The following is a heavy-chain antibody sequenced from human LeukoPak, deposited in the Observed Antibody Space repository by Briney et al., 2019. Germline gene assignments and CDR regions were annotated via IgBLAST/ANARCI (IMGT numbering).Heavy chain of an antibody. CDR2: INHSGST. D-gene: IGHD4-17*01. J-gene: IGHJ3*02. V-gene: IGHV4-39*07. CDR1: GDSISSSSSY. Sequence: SETLSLTCTVSGDSISSSSSYWGWIRQPPGKGLEWIGEINHSGSTNYNPSLKSRVTISVDTSKNQFSLKLSSVTAADTAVYYCAKASSTVTTNHNAFDIWGQGTMVTVSS. CDR3: AKASSTVTTNHNAFDI.